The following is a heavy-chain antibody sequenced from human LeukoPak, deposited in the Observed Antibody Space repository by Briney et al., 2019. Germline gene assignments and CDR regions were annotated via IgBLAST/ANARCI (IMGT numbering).Heavy chain of an antibody. CDR3: ARDPPSGSYFPYYFDY. CDR2: ISTSSSYI. V-gene: IGHV3-21*01. CDR1: GFTFSTYN. D-gene: IGHD1-26*01. Sequence: GGSLRLSCAASGFTFSTYNMNWVRQAPGKGLEWVSSISTSSSYIYYADSVKGRFTISRDNAKNSLYLQMNSLRAEDTAVYYCARDPPSGSYFPYYFDYWGQGTLVTVSS. J-gene: IGHJ4*02.